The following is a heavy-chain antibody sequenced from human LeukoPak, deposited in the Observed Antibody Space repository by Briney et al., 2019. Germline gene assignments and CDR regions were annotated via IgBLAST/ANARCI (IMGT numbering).Heavy chain of an antibody. CDR1: GFTFSSYG. J-gene: IGHJ4*02. V-gene: IGHV3-30*02. Sequence: GSLRLSCAASGFTFSSYGMHWVRQAPGKGLEWEAVIWYDGSNKYYADSVKGRFTISRDNSKNTLYLQMNSLRAEDTAVYYCAKDMAGYYYGSGSYSPFDYWGQGTLVTVSS. D-gene: IGHD3-10*01. CDR2: IWYDGSNK. CDR3: AKDMAGYYYGSGSYSPFDY.